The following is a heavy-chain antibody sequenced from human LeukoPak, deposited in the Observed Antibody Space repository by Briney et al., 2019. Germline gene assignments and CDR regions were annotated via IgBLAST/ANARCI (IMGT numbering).Heavy chain of an antibody. CDR2: ISGSGGST. J-gene: IGHJ4*02. Sequence: GGSLRLSCAAAGFTFSSYAMRWVRQAPGKGLEWVSAISGSGGSTYYADSVKGRFTISRDNTKNTLYLQMNSLRAEDTAVYYCAKDLDIVSSSDFVDYWGQGTLVTVSS. D-gene: IGHD6-6*01. CDR3: AKDLDIVSSSDFVDY. CDR1: GFTFSSYA. V-gene: IGHV3-23*01.